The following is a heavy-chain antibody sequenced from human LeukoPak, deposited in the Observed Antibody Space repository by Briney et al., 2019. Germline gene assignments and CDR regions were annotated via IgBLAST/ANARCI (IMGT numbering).Heavy chain of an antibody. CDR2: IYYSGST. D-gene: IGHD4/OR15-4a*01. CDR3: ARDYGGRDFDY. Sequence: SETLSLTCAVYGGSFSGYYWSWIRQPPGKGLEWIGYIYYSGSTNYNPSLKSRVTISVDTSKNQFSLKLSSVTAADTAVYYCARDYGGRDFDYWGQGTLVTVSS. V-gene: IGHV4-59*01. CDR1: GGSFSGYY. J-gene: IGHJ4*02.